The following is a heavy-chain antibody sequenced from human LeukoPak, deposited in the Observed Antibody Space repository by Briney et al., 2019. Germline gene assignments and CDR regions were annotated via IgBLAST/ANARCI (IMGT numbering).Heavy chain of an antibody. V-gene: IGHV4-39*01. CDR3: ARTGSGYDVIFDY. Sequence: SETLSLTCTVSGGSISSSSYYWGWIRQPPGKGLEWIGSIYYSGSTYYNPSLKSRVTISVDTSKNQFSLKLSSVTAADTAVYYCARTGSGYDVIFDYWGQGTLVTVSS. J-gene: IGHJ4*02. CDR1: GGSISSSSYY. CDR2: IYYSGST. D-gene: IGHD5-12*01.